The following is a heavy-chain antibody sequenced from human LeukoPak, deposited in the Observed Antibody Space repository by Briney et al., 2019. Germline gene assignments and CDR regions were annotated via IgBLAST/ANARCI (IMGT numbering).Heavy chain of an antibody. CDR3: ARPRGSYLYYFDY. V-gene: IGHV1-2*02. CDR2: INPDTGGT. Sequence: GASVKISCKASGYTFTGDYIRWVRQAPGQGLEWMGWINPDTGGTNFAQTFQGRVTMTRDTSISTAHMELSRLTPDDTAVYYCARPRGSYLYYFDYWGQGTLVTVSS. D-gene: IGHD1-26*01. J-gene: IGHJ4*02. CDR1: GYTFTGDY.